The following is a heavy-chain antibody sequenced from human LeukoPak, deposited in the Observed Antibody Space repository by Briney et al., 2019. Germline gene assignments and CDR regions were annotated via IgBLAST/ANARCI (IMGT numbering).Heavy chain of an antibody. Sequence: SVTLSLTCTVSGGSISSSDYYWGWIRQPPGEGLEWIGSISYSGATDHNPSLKSRVTISVDTSKNQFSLKLSFVTAADTAVYYXARXRREQQLELFDSWGQGTLVTVSS. V-gene: IGHV4-39*01. CDR3: ARXRREQQLELFDS. CDR1: GGSISSSDYY. J-gene: IGHJ4*02. D-gene: IGHD6-13*01. CDR2: ISYSGAT.